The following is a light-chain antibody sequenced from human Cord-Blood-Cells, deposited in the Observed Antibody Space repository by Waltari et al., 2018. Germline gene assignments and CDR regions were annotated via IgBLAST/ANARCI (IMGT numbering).Light chain of an antibody. V-gene: IGKV3-15*01. J-gene: IGKJ4*01. CDR3: QQDYNLLT. Sequence: EIVMTQSPATLSVSPGERATLSCRASQSVSSNLAWYQQKPGQAPRLLIYGASTRATGIPARFSGSGSGTEFTLTISSLQSEDFAVYYCQQDYNLLTFGGGTKVEIK. CDR1: QSVSSN. CDR2: GAS.